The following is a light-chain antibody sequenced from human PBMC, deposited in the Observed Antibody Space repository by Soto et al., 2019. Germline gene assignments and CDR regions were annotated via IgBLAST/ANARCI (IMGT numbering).Light chain of an antibody. J-gene: IGKJ1*01. Sequence: DIQMPQSPSTLSASVGDRVTITCRASQSISSWLAWYQQKPGKAPKLLIYDASSLESGVPSRFSGSGSGTEFTLTISSLQPDDFATYYCQQYNSYLWTFGQGTKV. CDR2: DAS. CDR3: QQYNSYLWT. V-gene: IGKV1-5*01. CDR1: QSISSW.